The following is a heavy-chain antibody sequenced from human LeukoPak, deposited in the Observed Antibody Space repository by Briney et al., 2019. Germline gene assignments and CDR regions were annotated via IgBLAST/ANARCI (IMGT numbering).Heavy chain of an antibody. J-gene: IGHJ4*02. Sequence: ASVKVSCKTSGYTFTGYYMHWVRQAPGQGLEWMGWMNPNSGGSNYAQKFQGRVTMTRDTSINTAYMELSRLRSDDTAVYYCAPTCSGCSCYLYYFDYWGQGTLVTVSS. D-gene: IGHD2-15*01. CDR1: GYTFTGYY. CDR2: MNPNSGGS. V-gene: IGHV1-2*02. CDR3: APTCSGCSCYLYYFDY.